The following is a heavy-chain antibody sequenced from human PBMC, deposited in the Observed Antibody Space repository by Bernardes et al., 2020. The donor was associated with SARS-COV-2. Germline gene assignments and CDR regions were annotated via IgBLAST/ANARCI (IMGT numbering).Heavy chain of an antibody. CDR3: ARDAADRDY. CDR1: GYTLTSNV. J-gene: IGHJ4*02. V-gene: IGHV1-18*01. Sequence: ASAKVACKASGYTLTSNVISWVRPTPGQGLEWMGWIRAYNGNTNYAQKLQGRVTMTTDTSTSTAYMELRSLRSDDTAVYYCARDAADRDYWGQGTLVTVSS. CDR2: IRAYNGNT.